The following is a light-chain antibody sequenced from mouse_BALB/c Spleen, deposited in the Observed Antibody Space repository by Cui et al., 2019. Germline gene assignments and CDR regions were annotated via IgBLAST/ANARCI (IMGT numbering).Light chain of an antibody. J-gene: IGKJ5*01. CDR2: VAS. Sequence: DIVMTQSPSSLSVSAGEKVTMSCKSSQSLLNSGNQKNYLAWYQQKPGQPPKLLIYVASTRESGVPDRFTGSGSGTDFTLTISSVQAEDLAVYYCQNDHSYPLTFGAGTKLELK. CDR1: QSLLNSGNQKNY. CDR3: QNDHSYPLT. V-gene: IGKV8-28*01.